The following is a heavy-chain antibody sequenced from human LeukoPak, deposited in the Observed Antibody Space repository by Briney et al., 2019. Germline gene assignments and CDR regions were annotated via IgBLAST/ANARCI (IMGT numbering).Heavy chain of an antibody. CDR2: TRSKANSYTT. CDR1: GFTFSDHY. Sequence: GGSLRLSCAASGFTFSDHYMDWVRQAPGKGLEWVGRTRSKANSYTTEYAASVKGRFTISRDDSKNSLYLQMNSLKTGDTAVYYCARGAYCGGDCYPNYYYYGMDVWGQGTTVTVSS. J-gene: IGHJ6*02. D-gene: IGHD2-21*02. V-gene: IGHV3-72*01. CDR3: ARGAYCGGDCYPNYYYYGMDV.